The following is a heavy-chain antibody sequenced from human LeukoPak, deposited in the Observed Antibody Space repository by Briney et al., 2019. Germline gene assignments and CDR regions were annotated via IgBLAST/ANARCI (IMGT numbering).Heavy chain of an antibody. V-gene: IGHV5-51*01. CDR2: IYPGDSDT. CDR3: ARAGWDTAMVRYYYYYMDV. J-gene: IGHJ6*03. Sequence: GESLKISCKGSGYSFTSYWIGWVRQMPGKGLEWMGIIYPGDSDTRYSPSFQGQVTISADKSISTAYLQRSSLKASDTAMYYCARAGWDTAMVRYYYYYMDVWGKGTTVTISS. CDR1: GYSFTSYW. D-gene: IGHD5-18*01.